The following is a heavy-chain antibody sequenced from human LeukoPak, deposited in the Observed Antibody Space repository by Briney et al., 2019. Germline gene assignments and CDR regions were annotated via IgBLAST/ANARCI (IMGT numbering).Heavy chain of an antibody. V-gene: IGHV4-59*08. CDR2: IYYSGST. J-gene: IGHJ3*02. CDR1: GGSISSYY. CDR3: AAYSSSGDAFDI. Sequence: SETLSLTCTVSGGSISSYYWSWIRQPPGKGLEWIGYIYYSGSTNYNPSLKSRVTISVDTSKSQFSLKLISVTAADTAVYHCAAYSSSGDAFDIWGQGTMVTVSS. D-gene: IGHD6-13*01.